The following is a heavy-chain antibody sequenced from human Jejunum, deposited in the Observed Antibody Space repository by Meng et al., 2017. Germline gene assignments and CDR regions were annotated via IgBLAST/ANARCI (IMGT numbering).Heavy chain of an antibody. CDR3: ARDLSGYERSDYSAFDI. D-gene: IGHD3-22*01. V-gene: IGHV3-72*01. CDR1: GFIFSDHY. CDR2: SRNKVNSYTT. J-gene: IGHJ3*02. Sequence: GESLKISCVVSGFIFSDHYLDWFRQAPGKGLEWVGRSRNKVNSYTTEYAASVKGRVTISRDDSNNSLYLQMNSLKTEDTAVYFCARDLSGYERSDYSAFDIWGQGTMVTVSS.